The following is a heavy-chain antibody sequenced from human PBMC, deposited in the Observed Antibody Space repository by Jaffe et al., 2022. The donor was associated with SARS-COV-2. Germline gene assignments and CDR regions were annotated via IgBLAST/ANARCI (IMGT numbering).Heavy chain of an antibody. CDR1: GLSFSDYW. J-gene: IGHJ4*02. CDR3: VRAWDY. Sequence: EVQLVESGGDLVQPGGSLRLSCAASGLSFSDYWMYWVRQAPGEGLVWVSVISSDGTTANYADSVKGRFTISRDNAKNTLYLQMNSLRVEDTAVYYCVRAWDYWGLGTLVTVSS. CDR2: ISSDGTTA. V-gene: IGHV3-74*01.